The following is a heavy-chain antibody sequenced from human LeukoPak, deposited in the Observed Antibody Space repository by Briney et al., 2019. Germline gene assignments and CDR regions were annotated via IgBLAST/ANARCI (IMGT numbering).Heavy chain of an antibody. V-gene: IGHV3-30-3*01. D-gene: IGHD4/OR15-4a*01. CDR2: ISYDGSNK. CDR3: ARDDSGGAFDI. CDR1: GFTFSSYA. Sequence: GGSLRLSCAASGFTFSSYAMHWVRQAPGKGLEWVAVISYDGSNKYYADSVKGRFTISRDNSKNTLYLQMSSLRAEDTAVYYCARDDSGGAFDIWGQGTMVTVSS. J-gene: IGHJ3*02.